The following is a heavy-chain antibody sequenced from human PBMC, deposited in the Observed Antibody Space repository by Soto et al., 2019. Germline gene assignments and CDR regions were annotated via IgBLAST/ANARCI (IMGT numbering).Heavy chain of an antibody. CDR1: GKSVSTFY. CDR3: AGGTDYTQIASYHYGMDV. V-gene: IGHV4-59*02. D-gene: IGHD4-4*01. J-gene: IGHJ6*02. Sequence: TLSLTCTVSGKSVSTFYWSWIRQPPGKGLEWIGHAYYSGSTNYDPSLKSRVTISVDMSKNQVSLRLTSVTAADAAVYYCAGGTDYTQIASYHYGMDVWGQGTSVTVSS. CDR2: AYYSGST.